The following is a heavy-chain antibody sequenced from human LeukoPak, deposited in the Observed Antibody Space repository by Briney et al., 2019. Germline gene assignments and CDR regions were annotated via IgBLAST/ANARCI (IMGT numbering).Heavy chain of an antibody. CDR2: ISGSGGST. V-gene: IGHV3-23*01. CDR3: AKVKVGGYYGSGSFYYYGMDV. J-gene: IGHJ6*04. D-gene: IGHD3-10*01. Sequence: GGSLRLSCAAAGFTFSSHSMNWVRQPPGKGLEWVSSISGSGGSTYYADSVKGRFTISRDNSKNTLYLQMNSLRAEDTAVYYCAKVKVGGYYGSGSFYYYGMDVWGKGTTVTVSS. CDR1: GFTFSSHS.